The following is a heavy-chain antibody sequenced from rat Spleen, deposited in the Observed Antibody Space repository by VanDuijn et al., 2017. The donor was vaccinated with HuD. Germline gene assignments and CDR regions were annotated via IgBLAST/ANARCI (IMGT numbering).Heavy chain of an antibody. CDR2: INSAGTT. CDR3: ARRTHGFDY. CDR1: GYSITSSLR. J-gene: IGHJ2*01. V-gene: IGHV3-3*01. D-gene: IGHD3-1*01. Sequence: EVQLQESGPGLVKPSQSLSLTCSVIGYSITSSLRWNWIRKFPGNKLEWMGYINSAGTTNYNPALKSRIAITRDTSKNQFFLQVNSVTTEDTATYYCARRTHGFDYWGQGVMVTVSS.